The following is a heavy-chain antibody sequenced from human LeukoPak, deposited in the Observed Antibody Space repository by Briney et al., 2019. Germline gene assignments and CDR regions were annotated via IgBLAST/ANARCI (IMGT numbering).Heavy chain of an antibody. CDR2: IFHSEST. CDR1: GVSITTNTW. CDR3: ARVFGGPVSRRFDP. V-gene: IGHV4-4*02. D-gene: IGHD4-23*01. J-gene: IGHJ5*02. Sequence: SGTLSLTCAVSGVSITTNTWWSWVRQPPGKGLEWIGEIFHSESTNYNPSLESRLTISLDKSKNHFSLKLSSVTAADTAVYYCARVFGGPVSRRFDPWGQGTLVTVSS.